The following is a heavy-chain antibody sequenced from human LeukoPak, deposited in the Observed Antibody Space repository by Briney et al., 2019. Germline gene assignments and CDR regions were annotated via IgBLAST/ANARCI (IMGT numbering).Heavy chain of an antibody. CDR2: ISGSSSTV. J-gene: IGHJ6*02. D-gene: IGHD1-26*01. CDR1: GFTFNTYN. Sequence: GGSLRLSCAASGFTFNTYNMNWVRQAPGKGLQWVSYISGSSSTVFYPDSVKGRFTISRDNAKNSLYLQMNSLRAEDTAVYYCARDRRVDGMDVWGQGTTVIVSS. CDR3: ARDRRVDGMDV. V-gene: IGHV3-48*01.